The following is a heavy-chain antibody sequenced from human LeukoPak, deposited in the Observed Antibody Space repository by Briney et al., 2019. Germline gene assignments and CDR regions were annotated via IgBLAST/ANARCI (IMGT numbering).Heavy chain of an antibody. Sequence: SETLSLTCTVSGGSIRNYCWSWIRQPPGEGLEWIGCIYDSGGTNYNPSLKSRVTISVDTSKKQFSLRLSSVTAADTAVYYCARRGGDSSGNFDYWGQGTLVTVSS. D-gene: IGHD3-22*01. V-gene: IGHV4-59*08. J-gene: IGHJ4*02. CDR1: GGSIRNYC. CDR2: IYDSGGT. CDR3: ARRGGDSSGNFDY.